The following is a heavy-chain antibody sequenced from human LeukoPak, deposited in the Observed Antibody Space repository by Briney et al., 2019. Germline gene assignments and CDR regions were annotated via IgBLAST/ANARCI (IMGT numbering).Heavy chain of an antibody. CDR1: GFTFSNHW. J-gene: IGHJ5*02. D-gene: IGHD6-19*01. CDR3: ASHSSGWFA. Sequence: GGSLRLSCAASGFTFSNHWMSWVRQAPGKGLEWVANIKQDGSEKYYVDSVKVRFTISRDNAKNSLYLQMSSLRAEDTATYYCASHSSGWFAWGQGTLVTVSS. V-gene: IGHV3-7*01. CDR2: IKQDGSEK.